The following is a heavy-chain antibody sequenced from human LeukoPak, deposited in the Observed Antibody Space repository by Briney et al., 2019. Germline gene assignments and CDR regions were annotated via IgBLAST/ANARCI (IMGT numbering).Heavy chain of an antibody. V-gene: IGHV4-59*08. CDR1: GGSISSYY. J-gene: IGHJ3*02. CDR3: ERRKISSGWPNAFDI. D-gene: IGHD6-19*01. Sequence: SQTLSLTCTVSGGSISSYYWSWIRQPPGKGMEWNGYIYYSGSTNYNSSLKSRVTISVDTSKNQFSLKLSCVTAADTAVYYCERRKISSGWPNAFDIWGQGTMVTVSS. CDR2: IYYSGST.